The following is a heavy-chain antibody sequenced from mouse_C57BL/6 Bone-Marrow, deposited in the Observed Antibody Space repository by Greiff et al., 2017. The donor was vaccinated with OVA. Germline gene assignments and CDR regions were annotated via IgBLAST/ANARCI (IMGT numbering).Heavy chain of an antibody. V-gene: IGHV7-3*01. CDR2: IRHNTNGSTT. D-gene: IGHD1-1*01. CDR1: GFTFPNYY. CDR3: ARYKGRVAVDYFDY. J-gene: IGHJ2*01. Sequence: DVMLVESGGGLVQPGDSLSLSCAASGFTFPNYYMSWVSQPPVHALEWLAFIRHNTNGSTTEYSASVKGRFTISRDNAQSNLYLQMNALRAEDSATYYCARYKGRVAVDYFDYWGQGTALTVSS.